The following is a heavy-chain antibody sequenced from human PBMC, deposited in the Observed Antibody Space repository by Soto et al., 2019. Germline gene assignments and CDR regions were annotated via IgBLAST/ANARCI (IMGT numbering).Heavy chain of an antibody. V-gene: IGHV3-23*01. CDR1: GFTFSSYA. CDR2: ISGSGGST. D-gene: IGHD2-15*01. CDR3: AAGWGFPTLFGMDV. Sequence: GGSLRLSCAASGFTFSSYAMSWVRQAPGKGLEWVSAISGSGGSTYYADSVKGRFTISRDNSKNTLYLQMNSLRAEDTAVYYCAAGWGFPTLFGMDVWGQGTTVTVSS. J-gene: IGHJ6*02.